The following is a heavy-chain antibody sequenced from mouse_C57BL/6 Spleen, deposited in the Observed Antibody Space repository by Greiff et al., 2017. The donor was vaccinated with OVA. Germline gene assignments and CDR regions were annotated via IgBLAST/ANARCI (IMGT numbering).Heavy chain of an antibody. Sequence: EVQGVESGGGLAKPGGSLKLSCAASGFTFSDYGMHWVRQAPEKGLEWVAYISSGSSTIYYADTVKGRFTISRDNAKNTLFLQMTSLRSEDTAMYYCARDYSFTYWYFDVWGTGTTVTVSS. CDR2: ISSGSSTI. J-gene: IGHJ1*03. V-gene: IGHV5-17*01. D-gene: IGHD2-12*01. CDR1: GFTFSDYG. CDR3: ARDYSFTYWYFDV.